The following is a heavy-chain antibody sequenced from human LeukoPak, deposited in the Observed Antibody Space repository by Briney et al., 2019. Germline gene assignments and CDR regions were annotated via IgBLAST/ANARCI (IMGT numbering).Heavy chain of an antibody. D-gene: IGHD3-10*01. V-gene: IGHV1-69*13. CDR2: IIPIFGTA. CDR3: ARTSITMVRGVIIGYFDY. J-gene: IGHJ4*02. CDR1: GYTFSNYG. Sequence: ASVKVSCKASGYTFSNYGISWVRQAPGQGLEWMGGIIPIFGTANYAQKFQGRVTITADESTSTAYMELSSLRSEDTAVYYCARTSITMVRGVIIGYFDYWGQGTLVTVSS.